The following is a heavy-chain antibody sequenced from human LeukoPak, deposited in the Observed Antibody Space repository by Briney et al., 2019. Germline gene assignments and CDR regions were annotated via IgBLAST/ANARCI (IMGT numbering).Heavy chain of an antibody. J-gene: IGHJ1*01. CDR2: IYTSGST. Sequence: PSETLSLTCTVSGGSISSGSYYWSWIRQPAGKGLEWIGRIYTSGSTNYNPSLKSRVTISVDTSKNQFSLKLSSVTAADTAVYYCACASRYDSSGYYYIGTGYFQHWGQGTLVTVSS. CDR1: GGSISSGSYY. V-gene: IGHV4-61*02. D-gene: IGHD3-22*01. CDR3: ACASRYDSSGYYYIGTGYFQH.